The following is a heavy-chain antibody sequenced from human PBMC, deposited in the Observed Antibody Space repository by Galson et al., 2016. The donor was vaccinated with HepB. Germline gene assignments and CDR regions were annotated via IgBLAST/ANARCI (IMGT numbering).Heavy chain of an antibody. CDR2: TNNANGNT. CDR3: ARDGGSGWSRLW. CDR1: GYTFTSYA. D-gene: IGHD6-19*01. J-gene: IGHJ4*02. V-gene: IGHV1-3*04. Sequence: VKVSCKASGYTFTSYAIHWVRQAPGQRLEWMGWTNNANGNTEYPQSFQGRVTFTRDTSASTAYMELSSLRSEDTAVYYCARDGGSGWSRLWWGQGTLVAVSS.